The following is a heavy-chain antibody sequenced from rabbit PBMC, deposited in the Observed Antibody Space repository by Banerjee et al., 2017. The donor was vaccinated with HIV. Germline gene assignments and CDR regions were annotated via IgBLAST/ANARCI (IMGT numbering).Heavy chain of an antibody. D-gene: IGHD2-1*01. CDR1: GFDLNSHYY. J-gene: IGHJ4*01. Sequence: QSLEESGGDLVKPGASLTLTCTASGFDLNSHYYMCWVRQAPGKGLEWIGCIYTGYSGSAYYASWAKGRFTISKTSSTTVTLQMTSLTAADTATYFCARGVAYGDYGYDLWGPGTLVTVS. CDR3: ARGVAYGDYGYDL. CDR2: IYTGYSGSA. V-gene: IGHV1S40*01.